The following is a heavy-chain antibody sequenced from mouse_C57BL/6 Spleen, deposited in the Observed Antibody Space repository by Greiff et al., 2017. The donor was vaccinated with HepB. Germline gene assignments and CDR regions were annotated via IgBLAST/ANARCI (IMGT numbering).Heavy chain of an antibody. CDR2: FYPGSGSI. D-gene: IGHD1-1*01. J-gene: IGHJ4*01. CDR3: ARHEGYYYGSSGYAMDY. Sequence: LQESGAELVKPGASVKLSCKASGYTFTEYTIHWVKQRSGQGLEWIGWFYPGSGSIKYNEKVKDKATLTADKSSSTVYMELSRLTSEDSAVYFCARHEGYYYGSSGYAMDYWGQGTSVTVSS. V-gene: IGHV1-62-2*01. CDR1: GYTFTEYT.